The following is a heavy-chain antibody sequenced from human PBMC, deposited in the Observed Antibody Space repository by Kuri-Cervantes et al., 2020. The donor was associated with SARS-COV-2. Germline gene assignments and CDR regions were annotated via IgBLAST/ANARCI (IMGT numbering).Heavy chain of an antibody. CDR3: AIYYDYSNYDVTGLDY. J-gene: IGHJ4*02. CDR2: ISSSSSYI. V-gene: IGHV3-21*01. Sequence: GGSLRLSCAASGFTFSSYSMNWVRQAPGKGLEWVSSISSSSSYIYYADSMKGRFTISRDSAKNSLYLQMNRLRAEDTAVYYCAIYYDYSNYDVTGLDYWGQGTLVTVSS. D-gene: IGHD4-11*01. CDR1: GFTFSSYS.